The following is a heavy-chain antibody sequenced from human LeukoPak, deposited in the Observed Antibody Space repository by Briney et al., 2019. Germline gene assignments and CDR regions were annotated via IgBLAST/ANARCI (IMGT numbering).Heavy chain of an antibody. J-gene: IGHJ2*01. CDR2: TYYTGTT. D-gene: IGHD5-24*01. Sequence: PSETLSLTCTVSGASVGSSSFYWGWIRQPPGKGLEWIGSTYYTGTTYHNPSLKSRVTLSGDTSKNQVSLKLTSVTAADTGVYYCARHVRWLQLTLYFDIWGRGTLVTVSS. CDR1: GASVGSSSFY. CDR3: ARHVRWLQLTLYFDI. V-gene: IGHV4-39*01.